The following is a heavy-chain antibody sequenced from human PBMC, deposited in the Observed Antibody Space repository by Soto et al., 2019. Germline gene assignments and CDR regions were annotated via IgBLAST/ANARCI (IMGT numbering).Heavy chain of an antibody. V-gene: IGHV4-31*03. D-gene: IGHD2-21*02. Sequence: SETLSLTCTVSGGSISSGGYYWSWIRQYPGKGLEWIGYIYYSGSTYYNPSLKSRVTISVDTSKNQFSLKLSSVTAADTAVYYCAREHGCGGDCYLTAIDIWGQGTMVTVSS. CDR3: AREHGCGGDCYLTAIDI. J-gene: IGHJ3*02. CDR2: IYYSGST. CDR1: GGSISSGGYY.